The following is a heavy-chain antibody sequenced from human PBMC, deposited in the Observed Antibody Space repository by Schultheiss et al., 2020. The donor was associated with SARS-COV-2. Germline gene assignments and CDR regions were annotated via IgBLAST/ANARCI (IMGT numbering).Heavy chain of an antibody. V-gene: IGHV3-33*01. CDR3: ARQPQWLVRAFDI. Sequence: GGSLRLSCAASGFTFSSYGMHWVRQAPGKGLEWVAVIWNDGSKEFYADSVKGRFTISRENAKNSLYLQMNSLRAEDTAVYYCARQPQWLVRAFDIWGQGTMVTVSS. D-gene: IGHD6-19*01. CDR2: IWNDGSKE. J-gene: IGHJ3*02. CDR1: GFTFSSYG.